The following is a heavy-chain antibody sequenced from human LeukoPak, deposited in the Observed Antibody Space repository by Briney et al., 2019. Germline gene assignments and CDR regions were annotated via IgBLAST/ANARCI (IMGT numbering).Heavy chain of an antibody. D-gene: IGHD6-19*01. Sequence: SETLSLTCTASGGSISSYYWSWIRQPPGKGLEWIGYIYYSGSTNYNPSLKSRVTISVDTSKNQFSLKLSSATAADTAVYYCARDRSGWRGTFDYWGQGTLVTVSS. CDR1: GGSISSYY. CDR3: ARDRSGWRGTFDY. CDR2: IYYSGST. V-gene: IGHV4-59*01. J-gene: IGHJ4*02.